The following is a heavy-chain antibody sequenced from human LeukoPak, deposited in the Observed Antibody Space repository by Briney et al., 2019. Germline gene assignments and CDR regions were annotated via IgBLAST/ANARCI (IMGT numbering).Heavy chain of an antibody. CDR1: GGSISSYY. CDR3: ARSPGYGSGSYSMSRRDAFDI. Sequence: KPSETLSLTCTVSGGSISSYYWSWIRQPPGKGLEWIGYIYYSGSTNYNPSLKSRVTISVDTSKNQFSLKLSSVTAADTAVYYCARSPGYGSGSYSMSRRDAFDIWGQGTMVTVSS. V-gene: IGHV4-59*01. D-gene: IGHD3-10*01. J-gene: IGHJ3*02. CDR2: IYYSGST.